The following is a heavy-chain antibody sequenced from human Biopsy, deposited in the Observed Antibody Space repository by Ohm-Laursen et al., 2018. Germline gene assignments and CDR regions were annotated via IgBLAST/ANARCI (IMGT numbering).Heavy chain of an antibody. CDR2: INPSGGST. CDR1: GYTFITYY. CDR3: APQAPRDPAILTGGYHYDMAV. Sequence: ASVKVSCKAFGYTFITYYVNWVRQAPGQGLEWMGKINPSGGSTSYAQKFQGRVTMTRDTSTTTVYMELSSLRSEDMAVYYCAPQAPRDPAILTGGYHYDMAVWGQGTTVTVSS. D-gene: IGHD3-9*01. J-gene: IGHJ6*02. V-gene: IGHV1-46*01.